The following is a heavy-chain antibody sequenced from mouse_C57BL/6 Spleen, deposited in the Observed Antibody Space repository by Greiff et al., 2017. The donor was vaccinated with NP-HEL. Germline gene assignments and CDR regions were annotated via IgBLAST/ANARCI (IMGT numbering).Heavy chain of an antibody. CDR2: IYPSDSET. J-gene: IGHJ2*01. V-gene: IGHV1-61*01. CDR1: GYTFTSYW. Sequence: QVQLQQPGAELVRPGSSVKLSCKASGYTFTSYWMDWVKQRPGQGLEWIGNIYPSDSETHYNQKFKDKATLTVDKSSSTAYMQLSNLTSEDSAVYYCARGGYYGYWGQGTTLTVSS. D-gene: IGHD2-3*01. CDR3: ARGGYYGY.